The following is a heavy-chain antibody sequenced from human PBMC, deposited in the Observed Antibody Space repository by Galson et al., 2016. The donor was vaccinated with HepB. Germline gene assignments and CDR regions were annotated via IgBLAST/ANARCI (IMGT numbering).Heavy chain of an antibody. D-gene: IGHD3-16*01. CDR2: IYYSGRT. Sequence: LSLTCSVSGGSISSSSYYWGWIRQPPGKGLEWIGNIYYSGRTYYNPSLKSRVTISVDTSKNQFSLKLSSVTAADTAVYYCASLPITFGELLDYWGRGNRVTVSS. CDR3: ASLPITFGELLDY. CDR1: GGSISSSSYY. J-gene: IGHJ4*02. V-gene: IGHV4-39*01.